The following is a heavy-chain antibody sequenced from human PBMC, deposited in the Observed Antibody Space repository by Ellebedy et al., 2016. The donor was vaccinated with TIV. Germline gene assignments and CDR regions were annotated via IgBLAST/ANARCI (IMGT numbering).Heavy chain of an antibody. Sequence: SETLSLXXAVSGDPITGSHWWSWVRQPPGRGLEWIGEIYHGVNSHYNPSLKSRVTMSIDESNNGFSLELTSVTAADTAVYYCARVRPINLLYSSSSYWFGPWGQGTLVTVSS. D-gene: IGHD6-6*01. V-gene: IGHV4-4*02. CDR1: GDPITGSHW. CDR2: IYHGVNS. CDR3: ARVRPINLLYSSSSYWFGP. J-gene: IGHJ5*02.